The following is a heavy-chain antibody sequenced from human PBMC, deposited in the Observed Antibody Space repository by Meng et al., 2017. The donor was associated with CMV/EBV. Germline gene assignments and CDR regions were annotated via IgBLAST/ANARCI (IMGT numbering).Heavy chain of an antibody. CDR1: GFTFSSYA. CDR2: ISYDGSNK. CDR3: ARGDIVVVPGAHYYYYGMDV. V-gene: IGHV3-30-3*01. Sequence: GESLKISCAASGFTFSSYAMHWVRQAPGKGLEWVAVISYDGSNKYYADSVKGRFTISRDNSKNTLYLQMNSLRAEDTAVYYCARGDIVVVPGAHYYYYGMDVWGQGTTVTVSS. J-gene: IGHJ6*02. D-gene: IGHD2-2*01.